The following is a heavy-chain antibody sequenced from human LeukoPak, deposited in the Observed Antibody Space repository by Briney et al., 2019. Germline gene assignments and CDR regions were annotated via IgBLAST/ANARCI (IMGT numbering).Heavy chain of an antibody. V-gene: IGHV4-59*12. D-gene: IGHD3-22*01. J-gene: IGHJ4*02. CDR2: IYHSGST. Sequence: PSETLSLTCTVSGGSMNTYYWTWIRQPPGKGLEWIGYIYHSGSTKYNPSLKSRVTISVDTSKKQFSLKLSSVTAADTAVYYCAKDGINYYDISGYDIWGQGTLVTVSS. CDR1: GGSMNTYY. CDR3: AKDGINYYDISGYDI.